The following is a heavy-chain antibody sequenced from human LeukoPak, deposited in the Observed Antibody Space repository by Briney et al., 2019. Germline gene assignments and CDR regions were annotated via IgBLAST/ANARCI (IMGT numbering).Heavy chain of an antibody. Sequence: ASVKVSCKASGYTFTSYGISWVRQAPGQGLEWMGWMNPNSGNTGYAQKFQGRVTITRNTSISTAYMELRSLRSDDTAVYYCASSATGANWFDPWGQGTLVTVSS. D-gene: IGHD7-27*01. V-gene: IGHV1-8*03. CDR2: MNPNSGNT. J-gene: IGHJ5*02. CDR3: ASSATGANWFDP. CDR1: GYTFTSYG.